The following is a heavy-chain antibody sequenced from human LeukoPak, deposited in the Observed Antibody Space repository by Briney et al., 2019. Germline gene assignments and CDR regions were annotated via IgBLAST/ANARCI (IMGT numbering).Heavy chain of an antibody. D-gene: IGHD1-14*01. Sequence: PSQTLSLTXTVSGGSISSGSYYWSWIRQPAGKGLEWIGRIYTSGSTNYNPSLKSRVTISVDTSKNQFSLKLSPVTAADTAVYYCARGATRNYFDYWGQRTLVTVSS. CDR1: GGSISSGSYY. V-gene: IGHV4-61*02. CDR3: ARGATRNYFDY. J-gene: IGHJ4*02. CDR2: IYTSGST.